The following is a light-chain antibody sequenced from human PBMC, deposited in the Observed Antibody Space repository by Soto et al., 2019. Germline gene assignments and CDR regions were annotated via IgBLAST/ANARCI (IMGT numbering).Light chain of an antibody. J-gene: IGLJ3*02. Sequence: QSVLTQPPSVSGAPGQRVTISCTGSSSNIGAPYDVNWYQHLPGTAPRLLIYGDSNRPSGVPDRFSGSKSGTSASLAITGLQAEDEADYYCQSYDSSLSGWVFGGGTKLTVL. V-gene: IGLV1-40*01. CDR3: QSYDSSLSGWV. CDR2: GDS. CDR1: SSNIGAPYD.